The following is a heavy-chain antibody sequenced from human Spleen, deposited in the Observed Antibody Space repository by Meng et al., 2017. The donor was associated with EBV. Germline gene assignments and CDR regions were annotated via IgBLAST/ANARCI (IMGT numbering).Heavy chain of an antibody. CDR1: GFSLSTHGLS. D-gene: IGHD5-18*01. V-gene: IGHV2-5*02. CDR2: IYWDGNK. CDR3: AHRAGYSYGFSYFDS. J-gene: IGHJ4*02. Sequence: QLTLKESGPTLVKPTRTPTLTCTFSGFSLSTHGLSVGWVRQPPGKALEWLALIYWDGNKHYRPSLRTRLTITKDTSKNQVVLSMTNVDPVDTATYFCAHRAGYSYGFSYFDSWGQGTLVTVSS.